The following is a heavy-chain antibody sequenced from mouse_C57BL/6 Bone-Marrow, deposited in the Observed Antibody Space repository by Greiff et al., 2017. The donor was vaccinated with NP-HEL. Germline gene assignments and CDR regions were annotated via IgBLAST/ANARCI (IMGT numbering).Heavy chain of an antibody. V-gene: IGHV1-50*01. CDR2: IDPSDSYT. CDR3: ARSPLTGVDY. D-gene: IGHD4-1*01. CDR1: GYTFTSYW. J-gene: IGHJ2*01. Sequence: QVQLQQPGAELVKPGASVKLSCKASGYTFTSYWMQWVKQRPGQGLEWIGEIDPSDSYTNYNQKFKGQATLTVDTSSSTAYMQLSSLTSEDSAVYYCARSPLTGVDYWGQGTTLTVSS.